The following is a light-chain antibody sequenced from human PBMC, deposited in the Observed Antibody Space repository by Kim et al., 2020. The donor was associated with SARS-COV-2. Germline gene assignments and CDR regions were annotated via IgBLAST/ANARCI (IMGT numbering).Light chain of an antibody. J-gene: IGKJ3*01. CDR2: AAS. CDR1: QGISSY. Sequence: AIRMTQSPSSLSASTGDRVTITCRASQGISSYLAWYQQKPGKAPKLLIYAASTLQSGVPSKFSGSGSGTDFTLTISCLQSEDFATYYCQQYYSYPFGFRPGTKVDIK. V-gene: IGKV1-8*01. CDR3: QQYYSYPFG.